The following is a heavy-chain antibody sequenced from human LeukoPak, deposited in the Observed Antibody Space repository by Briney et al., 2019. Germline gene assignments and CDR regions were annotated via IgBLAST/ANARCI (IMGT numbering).Heavy chain of an antibody. CDR2: ISNSGST. D-gene: IGHD6-19*01. V-gene: IGHV4-34*01. J-gene: IGHJ4*02. CDR1: GGSFSGYY. CDR3: ARVQWLVPGY. Sequence: SETLSLTCAVYGGSFSGYYWSWIRQPPGKGLEWIGEISNSGSTNYHPSLKSRVTISVDSSKNQCPLKVSSVAAADAAVYYCARVQWLVPGYWGQGTLVTVSS.